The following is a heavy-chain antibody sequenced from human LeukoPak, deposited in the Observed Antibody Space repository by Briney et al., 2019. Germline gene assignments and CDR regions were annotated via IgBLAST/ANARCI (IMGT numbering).Heavy chain of an antibody. CDR1: GFTFSSYS. J-gene: IGHJ4*02. V-gene: IGHV3-23*01. CDR3: ARGGTRDGYNSYYFDY. CDR2: VSGSGDTT. D-gene: IGHD5-24*01. Sequence: GGSLRLSCTASGFTFSSYSMSWVRQAPGKGLEWVSTVSGSGDTTYYADSVRGRFTISRDNSKNTLYLQMNNLRADDTAVYYCARGGTRDGYNSYYFDYWGQGTLVTVSS.